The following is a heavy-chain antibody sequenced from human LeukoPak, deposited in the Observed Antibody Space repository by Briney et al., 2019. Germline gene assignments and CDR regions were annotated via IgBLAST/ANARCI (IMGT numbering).Heavy chain of an antibody. Sequence: SETLSLTCTVSGGSISSGDYYWSWIRQPPGKGLEWIGYIYYSGSTYYNPSLKSRVTISVDTSKNQFSLKLSSVTAADTAVYYCARAESPQGPFDYWGQGTLVTVSS. CDR2: IYYSGST. V-gene: IGHV4-30-4*08. D-gene: IGHD3-10*01. CDR1: GGSISSGDYY. CDR3: ARAESPQGPFDY. J-gene: IGHJ4*02.